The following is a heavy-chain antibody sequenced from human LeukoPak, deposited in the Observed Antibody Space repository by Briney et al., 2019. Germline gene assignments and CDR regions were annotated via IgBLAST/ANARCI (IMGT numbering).Heavy chain of an antibody. CDR3: AREAVYYDILTGYQYNWFDP. J-gene: IGHJ5*02. Sequence: PSETLSLTCAVYGGSFSGYCWSWIRQPPGKGLEWIGEINHSGSTNYNPSLKSRVTISVDTSKNQFSLKLSSVTAADTAVYYCAREAVYYDILTGYQYNWFDPWGQGTLVTVSS. V-gene: IGHV4-34*01. CDR2: INHSGST. D-gene: IGHD3-9*01. CDR1: GGSFSGYC.